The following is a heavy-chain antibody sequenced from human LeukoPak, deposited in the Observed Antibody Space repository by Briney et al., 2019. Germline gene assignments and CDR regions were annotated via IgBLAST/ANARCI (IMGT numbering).Heavy chain of an antibody. V-gene: IGHV3-30*18. CDR2: ISYDGSNK. CDR1: GFTFSSYG. CDR3: AKDPFDY. Sequence: TGGSLRLSCAASGFTFSSYGMHWVRQAPGKGLEWVAVISYDGSNKYYADSVKGRFTISRDNSKNTLYLQMNSLRAEDTAVYYYAKDPFDYWGQGTLVTVSS. J-gene: IGHJ4*02.